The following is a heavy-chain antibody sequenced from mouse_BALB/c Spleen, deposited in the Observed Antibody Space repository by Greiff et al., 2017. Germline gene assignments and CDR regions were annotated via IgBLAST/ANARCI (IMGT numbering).Heavy chain of an antibody. CDR1: GFTFSSYA. CDR2: LSSGGST. CDR3: ARGGYGSSYVAY. V-gene: IGHV5-6-5*01. D-gene: IGHD1-1*01. J-gene: IGHJ3*01. Sequence: EVQLVESGGGLVKPGGSLKLSCAASGFTFSSYAMSWVRQTPEKRLEWVASLSSGGSTYYPDSVKGRFTISRDNARNILYLQMSSLRSEDTAMYYCARGGYGSSYVAYWGQGTLVTVSA.